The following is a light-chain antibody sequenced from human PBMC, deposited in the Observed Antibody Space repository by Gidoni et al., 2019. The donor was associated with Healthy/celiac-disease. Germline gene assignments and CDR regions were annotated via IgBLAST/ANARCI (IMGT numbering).Light chain of an antibody. Sequence: QSALTQPASVSGSPGQSITISCTGTSSDVGGYNYVSWYQQHPGKAPKLMLYDVSNRPSGVSNRFSGSKSGNTASLTISELQAEDEADYYCSSYTSSSTWVFGGGTKLTVL. CDR3: SSYTSSSTWV. CDR2: DVS. CDR1: SSDVGGYNY. J-gene: IGLJ3*02. V-gene: IGLV2-14*01.